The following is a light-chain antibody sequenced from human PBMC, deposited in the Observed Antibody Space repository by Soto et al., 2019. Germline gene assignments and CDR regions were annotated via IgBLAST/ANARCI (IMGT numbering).Light chain of an antibody. V-gene: IGLV2-14*01. J-gene: IGLJ2*01. Sequence: QPVLTQPASVSGSPGQSITISCTGISSDIGGYNYVSWYQQHPGKAPKLMIYDVSNRRSGVSNRFSGSKSGNTASLTISGLQAEDEADYYCYSYTSSSTVLFGGGTKVTVL. CDR3: YSYTSSSTVL. CDR1: SSDIGGYNY. CDR2: DVS.